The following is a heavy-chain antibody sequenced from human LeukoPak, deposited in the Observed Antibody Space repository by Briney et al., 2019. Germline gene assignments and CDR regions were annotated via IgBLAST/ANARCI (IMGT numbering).Heavy chain of an antibody. V-gene: IGHV1-69*04. J-gene: IGHJ3*02. CDR1: GGTFSSYA. CDR2: IIPILGIA. Sequence: ASVKASCKASGGTFSSYAISWVRQAPGQGLEWMGRIIPILGIANYAQKFQGRVTITADKSTSTAYMELSSLRSEDTAVYYCARGPHYYDSSGYYYRAFDIWGQGTMVTVSS. CDR3: ARGPHYYDSSGYYYRAFDI. D-gene: IGHD3-22*01.